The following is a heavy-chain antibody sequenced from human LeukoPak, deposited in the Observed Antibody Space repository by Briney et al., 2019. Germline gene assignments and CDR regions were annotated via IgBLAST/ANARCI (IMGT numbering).Heavy chain of an antibody. D-gene: IGHD4-23*01. CDR3: ARNGGNSDYDY. CDR1: GGSISSSSSIC. V-gene: IGHV4-4*02. CDR2: IYHNGAT. J-gene: IGHJ4*02. Sequence: PSETPSLTCAVSGGSISSSSSICWTWVRQPPGEGLEWIGEIYHNGATNYNPSLKSRVTLILDKSKNQFSLRLNSVTAADTAVYYCARNGGNSDYDYWGQGTLVTVSA.